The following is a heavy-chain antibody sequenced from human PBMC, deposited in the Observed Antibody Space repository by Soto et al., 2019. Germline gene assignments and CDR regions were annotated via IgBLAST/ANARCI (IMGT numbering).Heavy chain of an antibody. CDR1: GYTFTNYD. V-gene: IGHV1-3*01. D-gene: IGHD5-12*01. CDR2: INAGNGNT. Sequence: GASVKVSCKASGYTFTNYDMRWVCQAPGQRLEWMGWINAGNGNTKYSQNFQGRVTITRDTSASTAYMELSSLRSDDTAVYYCARVSGYYLPDYWGQGTLVTVSS. J-gene: IGHJ4*02. CDR3: ARVSGYYLPDY.